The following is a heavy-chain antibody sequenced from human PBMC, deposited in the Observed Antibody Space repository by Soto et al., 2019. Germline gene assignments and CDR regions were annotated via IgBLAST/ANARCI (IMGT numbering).Heavy chain of an antibody. J-gene: IGHJ5*02. D-gene: IGHD1-1*01. Sequence: SETLSLTCTVSGDSISSYYWSWIRQPPGKGLEWIGYVYYSGRNDYSPSLESRVAMSVDMSKNQVSLNLSSVTAADTAVYYCARTLKPTRNTDTNWFDPWGQGTLVTVSS. V-gene: IGHV4-59*01. CDR3: ARTLKPTRNTDTNWFDP. CDR1: GDSISSYY. CDR2: VYYSGRN.